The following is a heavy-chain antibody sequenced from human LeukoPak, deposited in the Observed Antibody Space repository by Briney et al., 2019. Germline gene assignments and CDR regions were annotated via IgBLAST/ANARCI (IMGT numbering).Heavy chain of an antibody. Sequence: GGSLRLSCAASGFSFSSYRMNWVRQAPGKGLEWVSSVSNSGDYIHYADSVKGRFTISRDISRSTLYLQMNSLWPEDTAVYYCVKYHGAHAPDSWGQGTLVTVSS. CDR3: VKYHGAHAPDS. CDR2: VSNSGDYI. V-gene: IGHV3-21*01. CDR1: GFSFSSYR. D-gene: IGHD4/OR15-4a*01. J-gene: IGHJ5*02.